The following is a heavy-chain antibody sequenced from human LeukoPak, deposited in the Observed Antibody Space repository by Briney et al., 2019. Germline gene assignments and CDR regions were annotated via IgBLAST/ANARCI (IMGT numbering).Heavy chain of an antibody. V-gene: IGHV2-5*02. Sequence: GPTLVNPTQTLTLTCAFSGFSLNTGGAGVGWIRQPPGKALECLALIYWDDDKRYSPSLRSRLTITKDTSKNQVVLTMTNMDPVDTATYYCAHLTTVIATFDYWGQGTLVTVSS. D-gene: IGHD4-17*01. CDR2: IYWDDDK. CDR1: GFSLNTGGAG. J-gene: IGHJ4*02. CDR3: AHLTTVIATFDY.